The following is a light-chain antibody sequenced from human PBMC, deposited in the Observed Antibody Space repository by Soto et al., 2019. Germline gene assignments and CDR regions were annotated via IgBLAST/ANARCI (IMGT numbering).Light chain of an antibody. CDR3: D. CDR2: LGS. V-gene: IGKV2-28*01. Sequence: DIVMTQSPLSLPVTPGEPASISCRSSQSLLHSNGYNYLDWYLQKPGQSPQLLIYLGSNRASGVPDRFSGSGSGIDFTLKISRVEAEDVGVYYCDFGGGNKVEIK. CDR1: QSLLHSNGYNY. J-gene: IGKJ4*01.